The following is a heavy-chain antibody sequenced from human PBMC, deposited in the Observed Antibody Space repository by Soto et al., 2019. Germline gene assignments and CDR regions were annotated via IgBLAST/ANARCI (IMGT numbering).Heavy chain of an antibody. CDR2: ISGSGGMT. Sequence: GGSLRLSCAASGFTFSSYAMSWVRQAPGKGLEWVSSISGSGGMTYYADSVKGRFTISRDNSKNTLFLQMNSLRAEDTAVYYCAKDSKLHYYVSGTYADYWGQGILVTVSS. V-gene: IGHV3-23*01. D-gene: IGHD3-10*01. CDR1: GFTFSSYA. CDR3: AKDSKLHYYVSGTYADY. J-gene: IGHJ4*02.